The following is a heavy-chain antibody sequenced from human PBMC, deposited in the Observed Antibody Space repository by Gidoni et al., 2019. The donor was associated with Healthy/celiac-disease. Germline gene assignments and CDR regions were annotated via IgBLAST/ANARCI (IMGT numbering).Heavy chain of an antibody. V-gene: IGHV1-69*01. CDR3: AREGNCSSTSCYKDFDY. D-gene: IGHD2-2*02. CDR2: IIPIFGTA. CDR1: GGTFSSYA. Sequence: QVQLVQSGAEVKKPGSSVKVSCKASGGTFSSYAISWVRQAPGQGLEWVGGIIPIFGTANYAQKFQGRVTITADESTSTAYMELSSLRSEDTAVYYCAREGNCSSTSCYKDFDYWGQGTLVTVSS. J-gene: IGHJ4*02.